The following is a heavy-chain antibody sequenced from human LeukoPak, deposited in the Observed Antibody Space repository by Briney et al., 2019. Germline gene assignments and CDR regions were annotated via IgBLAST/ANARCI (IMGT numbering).Heavy chain of an antibody. J-gene: IGHJ3*02. CDR3: ARAPYYDSSSLDFDAFDI. CDR2: IYYSGST. Sequence: SETLSLTCTVSGGSISSYYWSWIRQPPGKGLEWIGYIYYSGSTNYNPSLKSRVTISVDTSKNQFSLKRSSVTAADTAVYYCARAPYYDSSSLDFDAFDIWGQGTMVTVSS. V-gene: IGHV4-59*12. D-gene: IGHD3-22*01. CDR1: GGSISSYY.